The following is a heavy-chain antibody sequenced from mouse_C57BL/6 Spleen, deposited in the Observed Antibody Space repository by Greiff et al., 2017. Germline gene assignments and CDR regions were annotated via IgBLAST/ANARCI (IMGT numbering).Heavy chain of an antibody. CDR1: GFTFSSYA. CDR2: ISDGGSYT. V-gene: IGHV5-4*01. CDR3: ARDQSNSGAMGY. D-gene: IGHD2-5*01. J-gene: IGHJ4*01. Sequence: EVKLMESGGGLVKPGGSLKLSCAASGFTFSSYAMSWVRQTPEKRLEWVATISDGGSYTYYPDNVKGRFTISRDNAKNNLYLQMSHLKSEDTAMYDCARDQSNSGAMGYWGQGTSVTVSS.